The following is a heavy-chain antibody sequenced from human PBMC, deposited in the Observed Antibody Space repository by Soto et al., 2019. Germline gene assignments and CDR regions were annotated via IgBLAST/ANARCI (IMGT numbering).Heavy chain of an antibody. Sequence: QVQLQESGPGLVKPSETLSLTCAVSGDSISSYYCMWIRQPPGKGLESIGYLYYGRSANYNPSLKLRVTWSVDTSTTQCSLTLSSMTAADTAVYYCALRSMAVVPEYWGQGTLVTVSS. D-gene: IGHD3-22*01. CDR1: GDSISSYY. CDR2: LYYGRSA. V-gene: IGHV4-59*01. J-gene: IGHJ4*02. CDR3: ALRSMAVVPEY.